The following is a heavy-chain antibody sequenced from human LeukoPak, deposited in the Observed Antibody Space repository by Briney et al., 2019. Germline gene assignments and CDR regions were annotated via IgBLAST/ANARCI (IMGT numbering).Heavy chain of an antibody. CDR1: GFTFDDYA. V-gene: IGHV3-9*01. J-gene: IGHJ3*02. D-gene: IGHD3-22*01. Sequence: PGRSLRLSCAASGFTFDDYAMHWVRQAPGKGLEWVSGISWNSGSIGYADSVKGRFTISRDNAKNSLYLQMNSLRAEDTAVYYCARKSGYYDSSGSFDIWGQGTMVTVSS. CDR3: ARKSGYYDSSGSFDI. CDR2: ISWNSGSI.